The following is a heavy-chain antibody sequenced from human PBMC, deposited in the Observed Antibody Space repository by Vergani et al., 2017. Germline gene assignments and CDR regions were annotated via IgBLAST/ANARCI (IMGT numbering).Heavy chain of an antibody. CDR2: IIPIFGTA. CDR3: AREGGNCSSTSCYTGDWFDP. J-gene: IGHJ5*02. Sequence: QVQLVQSGAEEKKPGSSVKVSCKASGGTFSSYAISWVRQAPGQGLEWMGGIIPIFGTANYAQKFQGRVTITADESTSTAYMELSSLRSEDTAVYYCAREGGNCSSTSCYTGDWFDPWGQGTLVTVSS. CDR1: GGTFSSYA. D-gene: IGHD2-2*02. V-gene: IGHV1-69*01.